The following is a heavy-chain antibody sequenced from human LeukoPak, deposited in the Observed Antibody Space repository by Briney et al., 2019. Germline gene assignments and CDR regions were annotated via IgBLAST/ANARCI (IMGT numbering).Heavy chain of an antibody. V-gene: IGHV1-2*02. CDR2: IDLKTGDI. CDR1: GYTFIDYW. J-gene: IGHJ4*02. Sequence: ASVTVSCKASGYTFIDYWIHWVRQAPGQGLEWKGRIDLKTGDITSAQKFQGRLTMTRDTSISTTYMDLSGLGTDDTAVYYCARDSPHQRFDYWGQGTLVTVSS. CDR3: ARDSPHQRFDY.